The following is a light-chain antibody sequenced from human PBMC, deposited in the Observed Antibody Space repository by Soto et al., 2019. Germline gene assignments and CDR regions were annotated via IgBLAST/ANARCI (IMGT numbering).Light chain of an antibody. J-gene: IGLJ2*01. Sequence: QSALTQPASVSGFLGQSITMSCTGSSSDVGTFNLVSWFQQHPGKAPKLLIFEGTKRPSGVSDRFSGSKSGNTASLAITGLQAEDEADYYCQSYDISLSGVVFGGGTKVTVL. CDR3: QSYDISLSGVV. CDR2: EGT. V-gene: IGLV2-14*02. CDR1: SSDVGTFNL.